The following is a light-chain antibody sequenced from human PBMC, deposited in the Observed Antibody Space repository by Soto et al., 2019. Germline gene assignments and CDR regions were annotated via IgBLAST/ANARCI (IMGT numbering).Light chain of an antibody. CDR2: QDS. CDR3: QAWDSSTVV. CDR1: KLGDKY. J-gene: IGLJ2*01. V-gene: IGLV3-1*01. Sequence: SYELTHPPAVSVSPGQTASITCSGDKLGDKYACWYQQKPGQSPVLVIYQDSKRPSGIPERFSGSNSGNTATLTISGTQAMDEADYSCQAWDSSTVVFGGGTKLTVL.